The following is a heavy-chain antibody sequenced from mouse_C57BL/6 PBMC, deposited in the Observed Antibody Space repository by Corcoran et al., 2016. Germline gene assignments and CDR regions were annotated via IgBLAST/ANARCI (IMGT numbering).Heavy chain of an antibody. Sequence: QVQLQQSGPELVKPGASVKLSCKASGYTFTSYDINWVKQRPGQGLEWIGWIYPRDGSTKYNEKFKGKATLTVDTSSSTAYMELHSLTSEDSAVYFCAMGDTTVVARYYAMDYWGQGTSVTVSS. CDR1: GYTFTSYD. V-gene: IGHV1-85*01. CDR3: AMGDTTVVARYYAMDY. J-gene: IGHJ4*01. D-gene: IGHD1-1*01. CDR2: IYPRDGST.